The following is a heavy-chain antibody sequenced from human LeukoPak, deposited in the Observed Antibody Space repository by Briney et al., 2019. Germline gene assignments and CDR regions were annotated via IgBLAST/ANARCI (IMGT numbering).Heavy chain of an antibody. Sequence: GASVKVSCKASGYTFTGYYMHWVRQAPGQGLEWMGWINPNSGGTNYALKFQGRVTMTRDTSISTAYMELSGLRSDDTAVYYCARGLRGWHAFDIWGQGTMVTVSS. CDR1: GYTFTGYY. J-gene: IGHJ3*02. V-gene: IGHV1-2*02. D-gene: IGHD3-16*01. CDR2: INPNSGGT. CDR3: ARGLRGWHAFDI.